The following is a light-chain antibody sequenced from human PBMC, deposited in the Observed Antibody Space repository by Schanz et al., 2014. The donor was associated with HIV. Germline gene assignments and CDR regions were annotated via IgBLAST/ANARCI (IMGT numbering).Light chain of an antibody. V-gene: IGKV3-11*01. CDR3: HQFSRSPPWT. CDR2: DAY. CDR1: QSVGSY. Sequence: EIVLTQSPAILSLSPGERATLSCRASQSVGSYLAWYQQRPGQAPRLLIYDAYIRANGTPARFSGSGSGTDFTLTISRLEPEDVAVYYCHQFSRSPPWTFGQGTKVEIK. J-gene: IGKJ1*01.